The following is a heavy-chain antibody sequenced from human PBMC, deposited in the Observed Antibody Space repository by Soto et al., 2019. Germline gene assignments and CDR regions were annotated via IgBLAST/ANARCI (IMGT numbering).Heavy chain of an antibody. V-gene: IGHV4-59*12. D-gene: IGHD5-12*01. Sequence: QVQLQESGPGSVKPSETLSLTCTVSGGSISSYYWSWLRQPPGKGLQWIGNIHNTGTSTYNPSLMSRVGISLDTSNNQFSLRLTSMTTADTAVYYCARGPQWLRSDNWFDPWGQGTLVTVAS. CDR2: IHNTGTS. CDR3: ARGPQWLRSDNWFDP. J-gene: IGHJ5*02. CDR1: GGSISSYY.